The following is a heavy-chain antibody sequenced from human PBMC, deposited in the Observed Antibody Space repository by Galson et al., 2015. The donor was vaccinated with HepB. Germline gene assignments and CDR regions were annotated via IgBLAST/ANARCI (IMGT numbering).Heavy chain of an antibody. D-gene: IGHD3-16*01. CDR3: ARVGDGNPLTDYYYYGMDV. CDR2: ISYDGSNK. Sequence: SLRLSCAASGFTFSSYAMHWVRQAPGKGLEWVAVISYDGSNKYYADSVKGRFTISRDNSKNTLYLQMNSLRAEDTAVYYCARVGDGNPLTDYYYYGMDVWGQGTTVTVSS. V-gene: IGHV3-30-3*01. J-gene: IGHJ6*02. CDR1: GFTFSSYA.